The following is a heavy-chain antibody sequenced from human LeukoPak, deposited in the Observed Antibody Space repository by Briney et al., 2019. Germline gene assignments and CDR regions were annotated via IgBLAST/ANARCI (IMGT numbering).Heavy chain of an antibody. CDR3: ARDRGSVYRSDYFDY. J-gene: IGHJ4*02. Sequence: GGSLRLSCAASGFTFSSYWMSWVRQAPGKGLEWVANIKQDGSEKYYVDSVKGRFTISRDNAKNSLYLQMNSLRAEDTAVYYCARDRGSVYRSDYFDYWGQGALVTVSS. D-gene: IGHD3-16*02. V-gene: IGHV3-7*01. CDR2: IKQDGSEK. CDR1: GFTFSSYW.